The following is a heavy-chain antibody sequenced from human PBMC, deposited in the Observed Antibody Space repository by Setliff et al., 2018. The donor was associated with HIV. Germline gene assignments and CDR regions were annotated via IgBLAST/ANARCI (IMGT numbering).Heavy chain of an antibody. J-gene: IGHJ1*01. V-gene: IGHV3-11*04. Sequence: PGGSLRLSCAASGFTFSAYYMSWVRQAPGKGLEWVAYISGSGSTIYYPDSMKGRFTISRDNAKNSLYLQMNSLRVEDTAIYYCARHGDYEYFQHWGRGTPVTVSS. CDR2: ISGSGSTI. CDR1: GFTFSAYY. D-gene: IGHD4-17*01. CDR3: ARHGDYEYFQH.